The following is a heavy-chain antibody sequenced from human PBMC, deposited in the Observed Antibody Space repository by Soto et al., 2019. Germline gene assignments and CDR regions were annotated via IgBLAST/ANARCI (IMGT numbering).Heavy chain of an antibody. CDR3: ARGDATTIVVTTYYGRDV. CDR1: GGSLSNYG. J-gene: IGHJ6*02. Sequence: QVQLVQSGAEVKKPGSSVKVSCKASGGSLSNYGISWVRQAPGQGLEWMGGIIPVFGTANYAQKFQGRVTITADESTGKVYMDVTSPRSEDTAVYYCARGDATTIVVTTYYGRDVWGQGTTVTVSS. D-gene: IGHD4-17*01. V-gene: IGHV1-69*12. CDR2: IIPVFGTA.